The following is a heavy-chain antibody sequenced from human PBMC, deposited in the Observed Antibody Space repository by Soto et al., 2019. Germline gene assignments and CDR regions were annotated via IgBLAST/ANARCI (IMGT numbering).Heavy chain of an antibody. Sequence: SETLSLTCTVSGGSINNYYWSWIRQPPGKGLEWIGYIYSSGTTNYSPSLKSRLTISVDTSKNQFSLKLNSVTAADTAVYYCARGSSYCCGDCYVGYLDFWGQGTLVTAPQ. J-gene: IGHJ4*02. CDR3: ARGSSYCCGDCYVGYLDF. CDR1: GGSINNYY. D-gene: IGHD2-21*01. CDR2: IYSSGTT. V-gene: IGHV4-59*08.